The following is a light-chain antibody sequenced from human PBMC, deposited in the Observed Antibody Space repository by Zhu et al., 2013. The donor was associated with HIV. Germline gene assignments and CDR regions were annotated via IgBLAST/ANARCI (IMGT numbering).Light chain of an antibody. CDR2: AAS. Sequence: DIQMTQSPSSLSASVGDRVAITCRASQGISTSLAWFQQKPGRVPKSLIYAASSLHSGVPSKFRGVGSGTDFTLSITNIQPEDFGTYYCQQYDVYPYSFGQGTRLDMK. CDR1: QGISTS. J-gene: IGKJ2*03. V-gene: IGKV1-16*02. CDR3: QQYDVYPYS.